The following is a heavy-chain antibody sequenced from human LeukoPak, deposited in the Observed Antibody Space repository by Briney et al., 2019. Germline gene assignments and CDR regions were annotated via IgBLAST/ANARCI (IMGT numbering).Heavy chain of an antibody. V-gene: IGHV3-23*01. CDR1: GFTFSTYA. D-gene: IGHD3-22*01. J-gene: IGHJ4*02. CDR2: ISGSGDST. CDR3: ARDRGRYYDSRGFYWGYYFDS. Sequence: GGSLRLSCAASGFTFSTYAVNRVRQAPGKGLEWVSTISGSGDSTYYADSVKGRFTISRDNSKDTLYLQMSSVRVDDTAVYYCARDRGRYYDSRGFYWGYYFDSWGQGILVTVST.